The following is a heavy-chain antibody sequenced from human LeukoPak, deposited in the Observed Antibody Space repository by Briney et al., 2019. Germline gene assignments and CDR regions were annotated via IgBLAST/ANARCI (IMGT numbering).Heavy chain of an antibody. Sequence: GGSLRLSCAASGFTFSSYGMHWVRQAPGKGLEWVAVIWYDGSNKYYADSVKGRFTISRDNPKNTLYVQMNSLRAEDTAVYYCARGRGADYGGNSGYFDYWGQGTLVTVSS. CDR2: IWYDGSNK. CDR1: GFTFSSYG. J-gene: IGHJ4*02. CDR3: ARGRGADYGGNSGYFDY. V-gene: IGHV3-33*01. D-gene: IGHD4-23*01.